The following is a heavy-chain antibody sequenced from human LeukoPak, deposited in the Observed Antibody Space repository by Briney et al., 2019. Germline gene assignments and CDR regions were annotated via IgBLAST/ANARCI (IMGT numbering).Heavy chain of an antibody. V-gene: IGHV4-38-2*02. J-gene: IGHJ3*02. Sequence: SETLSLTCTVSGYSIGDGYYWAWIRQPPGAGLEWIATICHGGSTYYTPSLESRVTISLDTSKNHFSLNLTSVTAADTAMYYCARVAERTWLPYDAAFDIWGLGTKVTVSS. D-gene: IGHD3-9*01. CDR3: ARVAERTWLPYDAAFDI. CDR2: ICHGGST. CDR1: GYSIGDGYY.